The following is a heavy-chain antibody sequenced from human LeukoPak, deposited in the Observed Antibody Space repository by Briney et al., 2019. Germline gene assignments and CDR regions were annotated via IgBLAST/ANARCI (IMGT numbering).Heavy chain of an antibody. CDR3: ARGITMVRGAFNWFDP. D-gene: IGHD3-10*01. CDR1: GGSISSRSYY. Sequence: KPSETLSLTCTVSGGSISSRSYYWGWIRQPPGKGLQWIGSIYYSGSTYYNPSLKSRVTISVDTSKNQFSLKLSSVTAADTAVYYCARGITMVRGAFNWFDPWGQGTLVTVSS. J-gene: IGHJ5*02. V-gene: IGHV4-39*01. CDR2: IYYSGST.